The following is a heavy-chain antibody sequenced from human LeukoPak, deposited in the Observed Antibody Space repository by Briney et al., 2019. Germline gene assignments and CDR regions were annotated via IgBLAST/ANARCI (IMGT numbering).Heavy chain of an antibody. CDR3: ARGEDSNWFDP. D-gene: IGHD2-15*01. CDR1: GGSFSGYY. CDR2: INHSGST. V-gene: IGHV4-34*01. J-gene: IGHJ5*02. Sequence: SETLSLTCAVYGGSFSGYYWSWIRQPPGKGLEWIGEINHSGSTNYNPSLKSRVTISVDTSKNQFSLKLSSVTAADTAVYYCARGEDSNWFDPWGQGTLVTVSS.